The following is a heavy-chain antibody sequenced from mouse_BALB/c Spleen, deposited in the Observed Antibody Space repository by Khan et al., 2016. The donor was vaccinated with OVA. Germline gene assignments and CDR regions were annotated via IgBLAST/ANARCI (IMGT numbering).Heavy chain of an antibody. D-gene: IGHD1-1*02. CDR3: ARGYYDPY. J-gene: IGHJ3*01. CDR1: GFTFSSYA. V-gene: IGHV5-6-5*01. Sequence: EVELVESGGGLVKPGGSLKLSCAAPGFTFSSYAMSWVRQTPEKRLEWVASISSGSATYYPDSVKGRFTISRDNARNILYLQMSSLRSEDTAMYYCARGYYDPYWGQGTLVTVSA. CDR2: ISSGSAT.